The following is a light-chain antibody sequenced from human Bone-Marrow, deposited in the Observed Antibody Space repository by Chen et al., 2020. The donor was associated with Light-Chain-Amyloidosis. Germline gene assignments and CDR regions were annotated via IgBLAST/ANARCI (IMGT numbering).Light chain of an antibody. CDR1: QSIRSNF. Sequence: EVVLTQSPGTLSLSPGEGVTLSCRASQSIRSNFLAWYQQKPGQAPRLLIDGASTRASGIPDRFSGRGSGTDFTLSISRLEPEDCSVYYCQQYGDAPWTFGQGTKVEIK. J-gene: IGKJ1*01. V-gene: IGKV3-20*01. CDR2: GAS. CDR3: QQYGDAPWT.